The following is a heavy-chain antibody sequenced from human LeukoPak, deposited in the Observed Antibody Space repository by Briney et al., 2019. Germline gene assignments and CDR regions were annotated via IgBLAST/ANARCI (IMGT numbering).Heavy chain of an antibody. J-gene: IGHJ5*02. V-gene: IGHV3-30*02. CDR2: LRLDGNNI. D-gene: IGHD6-6*01. CDR1: GFTFSAYG. CDR3: AKDFVYSSSTYNWFDA. Sequence: GGSLKLSCAASGFTFSAYGMHWVRQAPGKGQDWVAFLRLDGNNIYYTDCVKGRFTISRDNSKYTLYLQMHSLRPEDTAVYYCAKDFVYSSSTYNWFDAWGQGTLVTVSS.